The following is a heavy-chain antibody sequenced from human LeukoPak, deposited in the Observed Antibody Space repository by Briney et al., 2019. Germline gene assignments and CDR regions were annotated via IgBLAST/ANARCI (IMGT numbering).Heavy chain of an antibody. CDR1: GGSISSGDYY. Sequence: SETLSLTCTVSGGSISSGDYYWSWIRQPPGKGLEWIGYIYYSGSTYYNPSLKSRVTISVDTSENQFSLKLSSVTAADTAVYYCARESVPAASTYAFDIWGQGTMVTVSS. CDR2: IYYSGST. V-gene: IGHV4-30-4*01. CDR3: ARESVPAASTYAFDI. D-gene: IGHD2-2*01. J-gene: IGHJ3*02.